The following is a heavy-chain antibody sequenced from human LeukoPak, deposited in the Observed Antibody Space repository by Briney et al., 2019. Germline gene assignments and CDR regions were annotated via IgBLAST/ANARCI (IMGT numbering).Heavy chain of an antibody. CDR3: AKDRFVVVPAAMSKYFQH. J-gene: IGHJ1*01. D-gene: IGHD2-2*01. CDR2: ISYDGSNK. CDR1: GFTFSSYW. Sequence: GGSLRLPCAASGFTFSSYWMSWVRQAPGKGLEWVAVISYDGSNKYYADSVKGRFTISRDNSKNTLYLQMNSLRAEDTAVYYCAKDRFVVVPAAMSKYFQHWGQGTLVTVSS. V-gene: IGHV3-30*18.